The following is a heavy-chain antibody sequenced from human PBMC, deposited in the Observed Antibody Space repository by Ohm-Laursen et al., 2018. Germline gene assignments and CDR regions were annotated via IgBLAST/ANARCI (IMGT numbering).Heavy chain of an antibody. CDR1: GFTFSSYW. V-gene: IGHV3-7*01. CDR2: IKQDGSEK. J-gene: IGHJ6*02. CDR3: ARGYGMDV. Sequence: SLRLSCTASGFTFSSYWMSWVRQAPGKGLEWVANIKQDGSEKYYVDSVKGRFTISRDNSKNTLYLQMNSLRAEDTAVYYCARGYGMDVWGQGTTVTVSS.